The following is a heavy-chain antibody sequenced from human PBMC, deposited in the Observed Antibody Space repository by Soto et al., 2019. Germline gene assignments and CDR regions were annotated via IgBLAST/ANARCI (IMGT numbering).Heavy chain of an antibody. CDR3: AKGSGGTYHYYGMDV. J-gene: IGHJ6*02. CDR2: ISWNSGTI. D-gene: IGHD2-15*01. Sequence: EVQLVESGGGLVQPGRSLRLSCAASGFTFDDYAMHWVRQAPGKGLEWVSGISWNSGTIGYADSVKGRFTISRDTAKNSLYLQMNSLRAEDTASYYCAKGSGGTYHYYGMDVWGQGTTVTVSS. V-gene: IGHV3-9*01. CDR1: GFTFDDYA.